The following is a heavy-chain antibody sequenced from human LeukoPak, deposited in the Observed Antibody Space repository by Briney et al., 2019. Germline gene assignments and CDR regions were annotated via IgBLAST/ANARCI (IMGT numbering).Heavy chain of an antibody. D-gene: IGHD3-10*01. Sequence: ASVKVSCKASGYTFTSYDINWVRQATGQVLEWMGWMNPNSGNTGYAQKFQGRVTMTRNTSISTAYMELSSLRSEDTAVYYCARGHMVRGVKNPDYWGQGTLVTVSS. CDR3: ARGHMVRGVKNPDY. CDR1: GYTFTSYD. V-gene: IGHV1-8*01. CDR2: MNPNSGNT. J-gene: IGHJ4*02.